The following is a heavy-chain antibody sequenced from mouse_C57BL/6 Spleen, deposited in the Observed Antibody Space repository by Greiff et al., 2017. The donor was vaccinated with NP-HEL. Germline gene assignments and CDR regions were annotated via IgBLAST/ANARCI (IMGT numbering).Heavy chain of an antibody. CDR1: GFTFSDYG. D-gene: IGHD1-1*01. V-gene: IGHV5-17*01. J-gene: IGHJ2*01. CDR2: ISSGSSTI. Sequence: EVQVVESGGGLVKPGGSLKLSCAASGFTFSDYGMHWVRQAPEKGLEWVAYISSGSSTIYYADTVKGRFTISRDNAKNTLFLQMTSLRSEDTAMYYCARRATVVATHFDYWGQGTTLTVSS. CDR3: ARRATVVATHFDY.